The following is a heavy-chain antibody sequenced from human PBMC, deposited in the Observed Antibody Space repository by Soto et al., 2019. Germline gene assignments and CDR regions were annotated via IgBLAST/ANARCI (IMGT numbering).Heavy chain of an antibody. CDR2: INPKSDDT. Sequence: WASVKVSCKASGYPFSDNQIHWLRRAPGQGLEWMGRINPKSDDTNYAQKFQGRVTMTRDTSIDTAYLELTGLTSDDTATYYCARKHSLDYIRWGLDPWGQGTLLTVSS. V-gene: IGHV1-2*02. CDR1: GYPFSDNQ. D-gene: IGHD4-4*01. CDR3: ARKHSLDYIRWGLDP. J-gene: IGHJ5*02.